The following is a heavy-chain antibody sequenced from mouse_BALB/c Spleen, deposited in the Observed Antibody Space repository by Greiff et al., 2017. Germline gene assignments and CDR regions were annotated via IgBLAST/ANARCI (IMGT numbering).Heavy chain of an antibody. D-gene: IGHD3-1*01. CDR1: GYSITSDYA. CDR3: ARSGEGQFDY. Sequence: EVKLVESGPGLVKPSQSLSLTCTVTGYSITSDYAWNWIRQFPGNKLEWMGYISYSGSTSYNPSLKSRISITRDTSKNQFFLQLNSVTTEDTATYYCARSGEGQFDYWGQGTTLTVSS. J-gene: IGHJ2*01. V-gene: IGHV3-2*02. CDR2: ISYSGST.